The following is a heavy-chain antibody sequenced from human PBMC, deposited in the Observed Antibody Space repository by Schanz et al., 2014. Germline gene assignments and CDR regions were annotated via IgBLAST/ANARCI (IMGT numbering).Heavy chain of an antibody. Sequence: EVKLLESGGTLVRPGGSLRLSCATSGFSLDIFAVSWVRQAPGKGLEWVSTIGTSGGTNYAESVKGRFTISRDNSKNTLYLQMNSLRAEDTAVYYCAKSQGSSFDSWGQGTLVTVSS. D-gene: IGHD6-13*01. CDR1: GFSLDIFA. CDR2: IGTSGGT. J-gene: IGHJ4*02. V-gene: IGHV3-23*01. CDR3: AKSQGSSFDS.